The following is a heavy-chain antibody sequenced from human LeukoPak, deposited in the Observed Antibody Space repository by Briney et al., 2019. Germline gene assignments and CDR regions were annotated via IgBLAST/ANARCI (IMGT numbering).Heavy chain of an antibody. CDR3: ARERKRYSGYETFDY. CDR2: IYYSVSGGGT. D-gene: IGHD5-12*01. Sequence: PSETLSLTCTVSGGSINNYYWNWIRQPPGKGLELIGYIYYSVSGGGTNYNPSLKSRVTISVDTSKNQFSLKLSSVTAADTAVYYCARERKRYSGYETFDYWGQGTLVTVSS. V-gene: IGHV4-59*12. CDR1: GGSINNYY. J-gene: IGHJ4*02.